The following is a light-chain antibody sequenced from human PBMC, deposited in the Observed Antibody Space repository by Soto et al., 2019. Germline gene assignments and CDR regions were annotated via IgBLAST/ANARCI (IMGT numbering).Light chain of an antibody. Sequence: QSALTQPPSASGSPGQSVTISCTGTSSDVGGHNYVSWYQQHPGKAPKLIIYDVYQRPSGVPDRFSASKSVNTASLTVSGLQAEDEADYYCSSYAGNMNLVFGGGTKLTVL. V-gene: IGLV2-8*01. J-gene: IGLJ2*01. CDR3: SSYAGNMNLV. CDR2: DVY. CDR1: SSDVGGHNY.